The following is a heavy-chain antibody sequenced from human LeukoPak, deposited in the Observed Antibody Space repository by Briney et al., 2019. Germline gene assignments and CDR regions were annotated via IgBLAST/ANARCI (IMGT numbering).Heavy chain of an antibody. J-gene: IGHJ4*02. CDR2: IYYSGST. CDR1: GGSISSSSYY. Sequence: SETLSLTCTVSGGSISSSSYYWGWIRQPPGKGLEWIGSIYYSGSTYYNPSLKRRVTISVDTSKNQFSLKLSSVTAADTAVYYCARLLGSYYYDSSGYYYYFDYWGQGTLVTVSS. D-gene: IGHD3-22*01. V-gene: IGHV4-39*01. CDR3: ARLLGSYYYDSSGYYYYFDY.